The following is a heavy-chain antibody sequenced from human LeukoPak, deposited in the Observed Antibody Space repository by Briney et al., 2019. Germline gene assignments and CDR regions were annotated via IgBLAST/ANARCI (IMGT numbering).Heavy chain of an antibody. CDR2: MNPNSGNT. Sequence: ASVKVSCKASGYTFTSYVINWVRQATGQGLEWMGWMNPNSGNTGYAQKFQGRVTMTRNTSISTAYMELSSLRSEDTAVYYCARALIAAAGKQGYYGMDVWGQGTTVTVSS. CDR3: ARALIAAAGKQGYYGMDV. D-gene: IGHD6-13*01. V-gene: IGHV1-8*01. J-gene: IGHJ6*02. CDR1: GYTFTSYV.